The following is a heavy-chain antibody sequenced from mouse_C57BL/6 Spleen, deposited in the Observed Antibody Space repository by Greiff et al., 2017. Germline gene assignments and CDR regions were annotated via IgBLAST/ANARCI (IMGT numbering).Heavy chain of an antibody. V-gene: IGHV1-81*01. J-gene: IGHJ4*01. D-gene: IGHD2-4*01. CDR3: GDYDYDYYAMDY. CDR1: GYTFTSYG. Sequence: VHLVESGAELARPGASVKLSCKASGYTFTSYGISWVKQRTGQGLEWIGEIYPRSGNTYYNEKFKGKATLTADKSSSTAYMELRSLTSEDSAVYFCGDYDYDYYAMDYWGQGTSVTVSS. CDR2: IYPRSGNT.